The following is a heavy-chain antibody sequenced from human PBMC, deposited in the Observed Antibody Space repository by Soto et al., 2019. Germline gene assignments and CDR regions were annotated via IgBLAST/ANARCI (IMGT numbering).Heavy chain of an antibody. D-gene: IGHD3-10*01. CDR1: GYTFTSYG. CDR2: ISAYNGNT. CDR3: ARFKVMYGSGSYYWFDP. V-gene: IGHV1-18*04. Sequence: ASVKVSCKASGYTFTSYGISWVRQAPGQGLEWMGWISAYNGNTNYAQKLQGRVTMTTDTSTSTAYMELRSLRSDDTAVYYCARFKVMYGSGSYYWFDPWGQGTLVTVSS. J-gene: IGHJ5*02.